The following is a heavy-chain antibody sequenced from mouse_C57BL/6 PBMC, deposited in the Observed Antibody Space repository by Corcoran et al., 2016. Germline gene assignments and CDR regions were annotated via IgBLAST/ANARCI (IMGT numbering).Heavy chain of an antibody. CDR2: IDPANGNT. CDR1: GFNIKNTY. CDR3: GRCHYDNPYWYFAV. V-gene: IGHV14-3*01. J-gene: IGHJ1*03. Sequence: EVQLQQSVAELVRPGASVKLSCIASGFNIKNTYMHWVKQRPEQGLEWIGKIDPANGNTKYDPKIQDKATITADTSSKTAYLQLSSLTSEDTASYYFGRCHYDNPYWYFAVWCTGTTVTVSS. D-gene: IGHD2-1*01.